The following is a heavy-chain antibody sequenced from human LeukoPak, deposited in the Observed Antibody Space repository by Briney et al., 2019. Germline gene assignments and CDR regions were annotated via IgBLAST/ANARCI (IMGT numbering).Heavy chain of an antibody. CDR1: GFPLSSYA. CDR3: AKDLPGEGGWNY. J-gene: IGHJ4*02. D-gene: IGHD3-10*01. Sequence: PGGSLKLSFSAPGFPLSSYAMSLARPAPGKGLEWGSAISGSGGSTYYADSVKGRFTISRDNSKNTLYLQMNSLRAEDTAVYYCAKDLPGEGGWNYWGQGTLVTVSS. CDR2: ISGSGGST. V-gene: IGHV3-23*01.